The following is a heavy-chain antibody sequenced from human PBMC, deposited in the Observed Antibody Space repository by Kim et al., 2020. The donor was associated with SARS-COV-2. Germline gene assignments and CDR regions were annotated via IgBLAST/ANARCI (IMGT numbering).Heavy chain of an antibody. V-gene: IGHV4-59*13. CDR2: IYYSGSS. CDR1: GVSISSYY. Sequence: SETLSLTCTVSGVSISSYYLSWIRQPPGKGLEWVGYIYYSGSSNYNPALKSRVTISASKTKNKSLQMLISVTAADTAVYYCARAPPATIFGVVTAFDYWGQGTLVTVSS. J-gene: IGHJ4*02. D-gene: IGHD3-3*01. CDR3: ARAPPATIFGVVTAFDY.